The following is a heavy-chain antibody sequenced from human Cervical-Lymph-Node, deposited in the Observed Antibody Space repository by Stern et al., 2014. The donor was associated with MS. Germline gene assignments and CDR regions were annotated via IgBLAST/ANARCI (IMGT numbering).Heavy chain of an antibody. Sequence: QVQLMQSGAEVRKPGASVKVSCKASGYTFTSYAMNWVRQAPGQRLEWMGGINTGNGNTKYSQKFQARVPVRRDHSETQSCMGLSNAGTGNTKYSQKFQTRLTLPRDTSACTAYMELSSLRSEDTAVYYCAKEGANDCFDYWGQGTLVTVSS. V-gene: IGHV1-3*04. CDR1: GYTFTSYA. J-gene: IGHJ4*02. D-gene: IGHD4-23*01. CDR3: FQTRLTLPRDTSACTAYMELSSLRSEDTAVYYCAKEGANDCFDY. CDR2: INTGNGNT.